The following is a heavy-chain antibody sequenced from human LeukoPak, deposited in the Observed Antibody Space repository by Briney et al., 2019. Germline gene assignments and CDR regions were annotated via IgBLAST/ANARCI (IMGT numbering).Heavy chain of an antibody. CDR1: GYTFTSYG. D-gene: IGHD6-13*01. J-gene: IGHJ3*02. V-gene: IGHV1-18*01. CDR3: ARIAAVGKGAFDI. CDR2: IIAYNGNT. Sequence: WASVKVSCKASGYTFTSYGISWVRQAPGQGLEWMGWIIAYNGNTNYAQKLQGRVTMTTDTSTSTASMELRSLRSDDTALYYCARIAAVGKGAFDIWGQGTMVTVSS.